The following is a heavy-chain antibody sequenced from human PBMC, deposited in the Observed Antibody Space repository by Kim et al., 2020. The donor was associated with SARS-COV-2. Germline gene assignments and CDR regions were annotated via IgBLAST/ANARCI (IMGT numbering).Heavy chain of an antibody. D-gene: IGHD6-13*01. CDR2: MHPNSGAT. Sequence: ASVKVSCRASGYTFTDYYMHWVGQAPGQGLEWIGWMHPNSGATRYPQKFQGRVTRTRDKPIGTAYMELNRLTSDDTALDYCARVPNAAATCDSWGHGTLV. J-gene: IGHJ5*01. V-gene: IGHV1-2*02. CDR3: ARVPNAAATCDS. CDR1: GYTFTDYY.